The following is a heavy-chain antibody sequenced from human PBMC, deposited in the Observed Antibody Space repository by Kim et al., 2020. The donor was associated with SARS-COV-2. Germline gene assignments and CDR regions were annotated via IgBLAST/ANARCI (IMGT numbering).Heavy chain of an antibody. D-gene: IGHD6-6*01. J-gene: IGHJ5*01. CDR1: GFTFDNYA. V-gene: IGHV3-23*01. CDR2: ISGGGRDT. Sequence: GGSLRLSCLAAGFTFDNYALSWVRQAPGKGLEWVSAISGGGRDTYYADSVKGRFTISRDNFKNTVYLQLDSLSAEDTAVYYCVKDHPQFHEYGDSWGHGTLVTVSS. CDR3: VKDHPQFHEYGDS.